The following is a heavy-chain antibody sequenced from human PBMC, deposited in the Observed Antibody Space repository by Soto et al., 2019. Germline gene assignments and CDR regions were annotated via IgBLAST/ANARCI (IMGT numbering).Heavy chain of an antibody. J-gene: IGHJ3*02. CDR2: ITGSGGST. CDR3: AKHSDSDAFDI. V-gene: IGHV3-23*01. CDR1: GCTFSSYA. D-gene: IGHD3-9*01. Sequence: GGSLRLSCAASGCTFSSYALSWVRQAPGKGLEWVSVITGSGGSTYYADSVKCRFTISRDNSKNTLYLQINSLRSEDTAVYYCAKHSDSDAFDIWGQGSMVTVSS.